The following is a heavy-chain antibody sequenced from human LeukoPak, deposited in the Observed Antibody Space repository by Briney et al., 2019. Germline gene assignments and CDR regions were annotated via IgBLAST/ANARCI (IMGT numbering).Heavy chain of an antibody. Sequence: SETLSLTCTVSGGSISSGSYYWSWIRQPAGRGLEWIGRIYTSGSTNYNPSLKSRVTISVDTSKNQFSLKLSSVTAADTAVYYCARDSGYSGYDWNYYYYMDVWGKGTTVTVSS. CDR2: IYTSGST. CDR1: GGSISSGSYY. CDR3: ARDSGYSGYDWNYYYYMDV. J-gene: IGHJ6*03. D-gene: IGHD5-12*01. V-gene: IGHV4-61*02.